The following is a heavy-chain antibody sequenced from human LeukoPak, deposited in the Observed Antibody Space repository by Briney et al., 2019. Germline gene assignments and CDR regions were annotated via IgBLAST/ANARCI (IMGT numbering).Heavy chain of an antibody. CDR1: GGSFSGYY. J-gene: IGHJ4*02. CDR3: ARGPVGAWVN. V-gene: IGHV4-34*01. CDR2: INHSGST. Sequence: SETLSLTCAVYGGSFSGYYWSWIRQPPGKGLEWIGEINHSGSTNYNPSLKSRVTISVDTSKNQFSLKLSSVTAADTAVYYCARGPVGAWVNWGQGTLVTVSS. D-gene: IGHD1-26*01.